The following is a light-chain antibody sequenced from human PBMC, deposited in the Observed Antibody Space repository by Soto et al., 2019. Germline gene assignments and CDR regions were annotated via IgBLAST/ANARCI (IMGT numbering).Light chain of an antibody. J-gene: IGKJ3*01. Sequence: DIQLTQSPSSLSASVGDRVTITCRASQGITTFLAWYQQKPGKVPKVLIFGASTLQSGSPYRFSGSGSGTDLTLTISSLQPEDVATYYCHNYNSVPFTFGPGTKVVI. CDR3: HNYNSVPFT. CDR2: GAS. CDR1: QGITTF. V-gene: IGKV1-27*01.